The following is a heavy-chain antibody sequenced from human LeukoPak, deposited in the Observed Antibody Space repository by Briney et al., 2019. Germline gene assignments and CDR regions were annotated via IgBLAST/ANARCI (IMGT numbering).Heavy chain of an antibody. CDR1: GFTFSSYS. V-gene: IGHV3-7*01. J-gene: IGHJ4*02. CDR2: IKQDGSEK. CDR3: ARDRTPDY. Sequence: GGSLRLSCAASGFTFSSYSMNWVRQAPGKGLEWVANIKQDGSEKYYVDSVKGRFTISRDNAKNSLYLQMNSLRAEDTAVYYCARDRTPDYWGQGTLVTVSS.